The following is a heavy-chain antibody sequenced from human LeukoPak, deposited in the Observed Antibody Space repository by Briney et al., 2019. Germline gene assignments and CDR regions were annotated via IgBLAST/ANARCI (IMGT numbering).Heavy chain of an antibody. Sequence: GGSLRLSCAASGFTFSSYWMSWVRQAPGKGLEWVANIKQDGSEKYYVDSVKGRFTISRDNAKNSLYLQMNSLRAEDTAVYYCAKEAGSGYYAYYYYGMDVWGQGTTVTVSS. CDR1: GFTFSSYW. V-gene: IGHV3-7*03. J-gene: IGHJ6*02. D-gene: IGHD3-3*01. CDR2: IKQDGSEK. CDR3: AKEAGSGYYAYYYYGMDV.